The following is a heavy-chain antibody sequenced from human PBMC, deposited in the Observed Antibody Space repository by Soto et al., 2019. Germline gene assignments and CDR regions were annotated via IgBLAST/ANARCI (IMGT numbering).Heavy chain of an antibody. J-gene: IGHJ6*02. CDR1: GFVFSDYG. CDR2: ITNDANNE. Sequence: QMNLVESGGGVVQPGRSLRLSCAASGFVFSDYGMHWVRQAPGKGLEWVALITNDANNEYYRESVKGRFSISRGRSTNTVDLLMNSLRPEDTGVYYCAKEGPGGGRHFYYAMDVWGQGTTVTVSS. D-gene: IGHD1-26*01. V-gene: IGHV3-30*18. CDR3: AKEGPGGGRHFYYAMDV.